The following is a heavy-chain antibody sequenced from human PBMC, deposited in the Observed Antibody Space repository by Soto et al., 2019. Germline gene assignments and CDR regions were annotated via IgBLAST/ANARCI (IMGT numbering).Heavy chain of an antibody. CDR3: ARGLTSITMIVVVRGAFDI. V-gene: IGHV4-59*12. CDR1: GGSISSYY. D-gene: IGHD3-22*01. Sequence: PSETLSLTCTVSGGSISSYYWSWIRQPPGKGLEWIGYIYYSGSTNYNPSLKSRVTISVDTSKNQFSLKLSSVTAADTAVYYCARGLTSITMIVVVRGAFDIWGQGTMVTVSS. J-gene: IGHJ3*02. CDR2: IYYSGST.